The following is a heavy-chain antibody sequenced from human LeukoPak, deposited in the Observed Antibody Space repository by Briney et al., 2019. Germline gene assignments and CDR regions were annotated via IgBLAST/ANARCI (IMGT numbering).Heavy chain of an antibody. V-gene: IGHV1-46*01. CDR2: INPSGGST. J-gene: IGHJ5*02. D-gene: IGHD2-15*01. CDR3: ARGSRRYSDSWFDP. CDR1: GYIFTSYN. Sequence: ASVKVSCKASGYIFTSYNIYWVRQAPGQGLEWMGIINPSGGSTNYAQKFQGRVTMTRDTSTSTVYMELSSLRSEDTAVYYCARGSRRYSDSWFDPWGQGTLVTVSS.